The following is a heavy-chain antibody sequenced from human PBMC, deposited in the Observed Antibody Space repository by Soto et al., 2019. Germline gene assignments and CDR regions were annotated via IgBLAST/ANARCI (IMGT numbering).Heavy chain of an antibody. D-gene: IGHD3-22*01. V-gene: IGHV3-30-3*01. J-gene: IGHJ6*02. CDR2: ISYDGSNK. Sequence: QVQLVESGGGVVQPGRSLRLSCAASGFTFSSYAMHWVRQAPGKGLEWVAVISYDGSNKYYADSVKGRFTISRDNSKNTLYLQMNSLRAEDTAVYYCARDPSGDSSGYFLRYYYGMDVWGQGTTVTFSS. CDR3: ARDPSGDSSGYFLRYYYGMDV. CDR1: GFTFSSYA.